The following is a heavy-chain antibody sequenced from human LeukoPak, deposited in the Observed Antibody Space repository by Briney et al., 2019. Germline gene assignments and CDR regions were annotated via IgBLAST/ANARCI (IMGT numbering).Heavy chain of an antibody. D-gene: IGHD3-3*01. CDR1: GGTFSSYA. Sequence: GASVKVSCKASGGTFSSYAISWVRQAPGQGLEWMGRIIPILGIANYAQKFRGRVTITADKSTSTAYMELSSLRSEDTAVYYCAREDDFWSGTPGPFDYWGQGTLVTVSS. J-gene: IGHJ4*02. CDR3: AREDDFWSGTPGPFDY. CDR2: IIPILGIA. V-gene: IGHV1-69*04.